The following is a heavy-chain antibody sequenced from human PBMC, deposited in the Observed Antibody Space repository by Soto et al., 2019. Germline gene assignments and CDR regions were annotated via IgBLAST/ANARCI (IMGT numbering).Heavy chain of an antibody. J-gene: IGHJ4*02. V-gene: IGHV2-5*01. CDR1: GFSLSTSGVG. CDR2: IYWNDDK. Sequence: QITLKESGPTLVKPTQTLTLTCTFSGFSLSTSGVGVGWIRQPPGKALEWLALIYWNDDKRYSPSLKSRLTITKDTSKNQVVLTMTNMDPVDTATYYCAHVIQFGQWLVPGPLLWGQGTLVTVSS. D-gene: IGHD6-19*01. CDR3: AHVIQFGQWLVPGPLL.